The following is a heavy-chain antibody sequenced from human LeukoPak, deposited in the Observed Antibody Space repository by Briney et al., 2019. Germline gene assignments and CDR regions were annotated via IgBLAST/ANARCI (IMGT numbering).Heavy chain of an antibody. D-gene: IGHD1-26*01. Sequence: GGSLRLSCAASGFAFNNYAMTWVRQAPGKGLEWVSNINDNGGQRHYADTVKGRFTISRDNSKNTLFLQMDSLRAEDTAVYYCAKTQWKVGATDYFDYWGQGILVTVSS. CDR1: GFAFNNYA. J-gene: IGHJ4*02. CDR2: INDNGGQR. CDR3: AKTQWKVGATDYFDY. V-gene: IGHV3-23*01.